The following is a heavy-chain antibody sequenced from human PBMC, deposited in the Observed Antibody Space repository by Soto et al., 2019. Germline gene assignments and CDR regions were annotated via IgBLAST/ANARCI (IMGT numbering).Heavy chain of an antibody. CDR3: ARGGYDFWSGPFDY. D-gene: IGHD3-3*01. CDR1: GRSISNYY. Sequence: PSESLSLTCTVSGRSISNYYCNWIRQPAGKGLEWIGRIDTSGSTNYNPSLKSRVTMSVDTSKNQFSLKLSSVTAADTAVYYCARGGYDFWSGPFDYWGQGTLVTVS. J-gene: IGHJ4*02. V-gene: IGHV4-4*07. CDR2: IDTSGST.